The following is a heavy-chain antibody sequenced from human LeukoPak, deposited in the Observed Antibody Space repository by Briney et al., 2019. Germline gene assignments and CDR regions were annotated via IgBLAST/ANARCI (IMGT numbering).Heavy chain of an antibody. Sequence: GGSLRLSCTASGFTFGDYAMSWVRQAPGKGLEWVGFIRSKAYGWTTEYAASVKGRFTISRDDSKSIAYLQMNSLKTEDTAVYYCTRVRYDILTGYYLLDYWGQGTLVTVSS. J-gene: IGHJ4*02. V-gene: IGHV3-49*04. CDR2: IRSKAYGWTT. CDR3: TRVRYDILTGYYLLDY. D-gene: IGHD3-9*01. CDR1: GFTFGDYA.